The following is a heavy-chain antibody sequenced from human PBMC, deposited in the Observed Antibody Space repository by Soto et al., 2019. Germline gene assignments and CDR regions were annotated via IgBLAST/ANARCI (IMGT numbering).Heavy chain of an antibody. CDR2: LRSKANSYAT. CDR1: GFTFSGSA. V-gene: IGHV3-73*02. J-gene: IGHJ5*02. CDR3: TRNIGNLRSLYRFDP. D-gene: IGHD3-3*01. Sequence: EVQLVESGGGLVQPGGSLKLSCAASGFTFSGSAMHWVRQASGKGLEWVGRLRSKANSYATAYAASVKGRFTISRDNSKNTTSLQMNSLQTEDTAVYYCTRNIGNLRSLYRFDPWGQGTLVTVSS.